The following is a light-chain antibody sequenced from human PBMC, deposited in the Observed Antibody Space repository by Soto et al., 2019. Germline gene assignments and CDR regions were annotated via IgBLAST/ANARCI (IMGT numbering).Light chain of an antibody. V-gene: IGKV3-11*01. J-gene: IGKJ2*01. CDR3: QQRFNWPRFT. CDR2: DAS. CDR1: QSVSSY. Sequence: EIVLTQSPSTLSLSPGERATLSCRASQSVSSYLAWYQQKPGQAPRLLIYDASNRATGIPARFSGGGSATDFTLTTISLEPEDFAVYYCQQRFNWPRFTFGQGTKLEIK.